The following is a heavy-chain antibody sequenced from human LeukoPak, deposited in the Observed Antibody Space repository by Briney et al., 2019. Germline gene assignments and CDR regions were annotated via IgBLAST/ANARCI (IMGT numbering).Heavy chain of an antibody. CDR3: ARGLPYSSSWSTYYYYMDV. D-gene: IGHD6-13*01. V-gene: IGHV4-39*07. CDR1: GGSISSSSYY. Sequence: SETLSLTCTVSGGSISSSSYYWGWIRQPPGKGLEWIGSIYYSGSTYYNPSLKSRVTISVDTSKNQFSLKLSSVTAADTAVYYCARGLPYSSSWSTYYYYMDVWGKGTTVTVSS. CDR2: IYYSGST. J-gene: IGHJ6*03.